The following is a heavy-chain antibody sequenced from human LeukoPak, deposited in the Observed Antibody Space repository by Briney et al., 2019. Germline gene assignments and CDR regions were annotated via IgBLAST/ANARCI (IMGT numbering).Heavy chain of an antibody. Sequence: GASVKVSCKASGYTFTGYYMHWVREARGQGREWMAWITPNSGGTNYAQKFQRRVTMTSHTSISTAYMELSTLRSYDTPVYYCARVGSSTTEDPWGQRTLLTAPS. CDR2: ITPNSGGT. CDR1: GYTFTGYY. J-gene: IGHJ5*02. CDR3: ARVGSSTTEDP. V-gene: IGHV1-2*02. D-gene: IGHD2-2*01.